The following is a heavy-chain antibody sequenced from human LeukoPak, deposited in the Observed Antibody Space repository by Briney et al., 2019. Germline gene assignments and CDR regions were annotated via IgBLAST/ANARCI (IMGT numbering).Heavy chain of an antibody. D-gene: IGHD5-12*01. J-gene: IGHJ4*02. CDR3: ATPPSKLSGYDFDY. V-gene: IGHV1-24*01. CDR2: FDPEDGET. CDR1: GYTLTELP. Sequence: ASVKVSCKVSGYTLTELPMHWVRQAPGKGLEWMGGFDPEDGETIYAQKFQGRVTMTEDTSTDTAYMELSSLRSEDTAVYYCATPPSKLSGYDFDYWGQGTLVTVSS.